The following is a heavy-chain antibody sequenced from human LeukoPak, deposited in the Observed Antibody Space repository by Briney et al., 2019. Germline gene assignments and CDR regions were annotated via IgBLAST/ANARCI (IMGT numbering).Heavy chain of an antibody. CDR3: AKGYNYAYEY. D-gene: IGHD5-18*01. Sequence: GGSLRLSCAASGFTVSSSYMSWVRQAPGKGLEWVSLIYSGGSTYYAASVKGRFIISRDNSKNTLYLQMNSQRPEDTAVYYCAKGYNYAYEYWGQGTLVTVSS. CDR2: IYSGGST. V-gene: IGHV3-53*01. J-gene: IGHJ4*02. CDR1: GFTVSSSY.